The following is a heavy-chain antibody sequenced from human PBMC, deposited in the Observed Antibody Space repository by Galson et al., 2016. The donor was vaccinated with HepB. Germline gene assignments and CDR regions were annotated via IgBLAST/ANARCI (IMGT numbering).Heavy chain of an antibody. V-gene: IGHV1-46*01. CDR3: AGQSWSMDYKWFDA. Sequence: SVKVSCKASGYTFTSYYMHWVRQAPGQGLEWMGIINPSGGSTTYAQRFQGRVTMTRNTSTSTVYMELSSLRSEDTAVYYCAGQSWSMDYKWFDAWGQGTLVTVSS. J-gene: IGHJ5*02. D-gene: IGHD6-13*01. CDR2: INPSGGST. CDR1: GYTFTSYY.